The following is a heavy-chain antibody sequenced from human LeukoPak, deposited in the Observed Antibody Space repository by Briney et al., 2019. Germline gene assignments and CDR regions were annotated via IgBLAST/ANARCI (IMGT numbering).Heavy chain of an antibody. Sequence: ASVKVSCKASGGTFSSYAISWVRQAPGQGLEWMGRIIPILGIANYAQKFQGRVTITADKSTSTAYMELSSLRSEDTAVYYCARDTSITMVRGVIYYWGQGTLVTVSS. J-gene: IGHJ4*02. CDR3: ARDTSITMVRGVIYY. CDR1: GGTFSSYA. CDR2: IIPILGIA. D-gene: IGHD3-10*01. V-gene: IGHV1-69*04.